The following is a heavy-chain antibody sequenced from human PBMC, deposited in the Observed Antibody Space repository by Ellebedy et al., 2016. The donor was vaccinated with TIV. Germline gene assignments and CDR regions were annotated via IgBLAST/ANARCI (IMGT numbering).Heavy chain of an antibody. J-gene: IGHJ2*01. CDR2: IYAGGNT. Sequence: GESLKISCAVSGFAVSGHYMTWVRQAPGKGLEWVSIIYAGGNTKYADSVEGRFTISRDSSKNTLSLQMNSLRAEDTAVYYCARKVPAPTTVPPNWYFDLWGRGTLVTVSS. V-gene: IGHV3-53*01. CDR3: ARKVPAPTTVPPNWYFDL. D-gene: IGHD4-17*01. CDR1: GFAVSGHY.